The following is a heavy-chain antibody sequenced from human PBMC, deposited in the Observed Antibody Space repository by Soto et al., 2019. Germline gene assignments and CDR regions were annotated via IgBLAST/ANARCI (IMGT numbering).Heavy chain of an antibody. CDR3: AREAAAKPFDLSWLVP. Sequence: EVQLVESGGGLVQPGGSLRLSCAASGFTFSSYWMHWVRQAPGKGLVWVSRINSDGSSTSYADSVKGRFTISRDNAKKTQYLQMDSLGVEVTAMYYCAREAAAKPFDLSWLVPWGEGTLVTVSS. J-gene: IGHJ5*02. CDR1: GFTFSSYW. D-gene: IGHD2-15*01. CDR2: INSDGSST. V-gene: IGHV3-74*01.